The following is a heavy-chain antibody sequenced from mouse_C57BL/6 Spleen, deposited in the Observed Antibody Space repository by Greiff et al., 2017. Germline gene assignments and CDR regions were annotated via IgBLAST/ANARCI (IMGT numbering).Heavy chain of an antibody. J-gene: IGHJ4*01. CDR1: GYSITSDY. Sequence: EVQLVESGPGLAKPSQSLSLTCSVTGYSITSDYWNWIRKFPGNKLEYMGYISYSGSTYYTPSLKSRISITRYTSKNQYYLQLNSVTTEDTATYYGARNYYGSTYYAMDYWGQGTSVTVSS. V-gene: IGHV3-8*01. CDR3: ARNYYGSTYYAMDY. CDR2: ISYSGST. D-gene: IGHD1-1*01.